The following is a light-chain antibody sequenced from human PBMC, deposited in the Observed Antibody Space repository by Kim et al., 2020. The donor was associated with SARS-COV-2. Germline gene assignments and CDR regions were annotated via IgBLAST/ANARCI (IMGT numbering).Light chain of an antibody. J-gene: IGLJ2*01. V-gene: IGLV1-51*01. Sequence: QSVLTQPPSVSAAPGQKVTISCSGSSSNIGNNYVSWYQQLPGTAPKLLIYDNYNRPSGIPDRFSCSKSGTSAALGITGLQTGDEADYYCGTWDSSLSAVVFGGGTQLTVL. CDR2: DNY. CDR1: SSNIGNNY. CDR3: GTWDSSLSAVV.